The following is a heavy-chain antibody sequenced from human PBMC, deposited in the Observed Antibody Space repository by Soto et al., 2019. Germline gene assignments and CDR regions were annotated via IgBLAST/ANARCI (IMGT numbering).Heavy chain of an antibody. V-gene: IGHV3-53*01. CDR3: TRDGRGLGRLSLFEY. CDR2: IYSGETT. D-gene: IGHD2-21*02. J-gene: IGHJ4*02. CDR1: GFNVNSDY. Sequence: PGGSLRLSCAASGFNVNSDYMNWVRQTPGKGLEWVASIYSGETTYYADSVRGRFTISSDKSKNTLYFQLNSLRIEDTAVYYCTRDGRGLGRLSLFEYWGQGVLVTVSS.